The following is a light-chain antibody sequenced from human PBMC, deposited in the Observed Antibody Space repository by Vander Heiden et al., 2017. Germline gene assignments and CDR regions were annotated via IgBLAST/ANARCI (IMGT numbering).Light chain of an antibody. CDR3: QQYDSTPHT. CDR2: WAS. V-gene: IGKV4-1*01. Sequence: DIVMTQSPDSLAVSLGERATINCKSSQSVLYSSNNKNYLAWYQQKPGQPPKLLIYWASTRESGVPDRFSGSGSGTDFTLTISSLQAEDVAVYYCQQYDSTPHTFGHGTKVDIK. CDR1: QSVLYSSNNKNY. J-gene: IGKJ3*01.